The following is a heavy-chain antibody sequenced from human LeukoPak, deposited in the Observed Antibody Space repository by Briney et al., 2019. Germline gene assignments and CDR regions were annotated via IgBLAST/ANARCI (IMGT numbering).Heavy chain of an antibody. Sequence: SETLSLTCAVYGGSFSGYYWSWIRQPPGKGVEWIGEISHSGSTNYNPSLKSRVTISVDTSKNQFSLKLRSVTAADTAVYHCARGLPLDTAMVRQYGDIGFDYWGQGTLVTVSS. J-gene: IGHJ4*02. CDR2: ISHSGST. CDR3: ARGLPLDTAMVRQYGDIGFDY. D-gene: IGHD5-18*01. V-gene: IGHV4-34*01. CDR1: GGSFSGYY.